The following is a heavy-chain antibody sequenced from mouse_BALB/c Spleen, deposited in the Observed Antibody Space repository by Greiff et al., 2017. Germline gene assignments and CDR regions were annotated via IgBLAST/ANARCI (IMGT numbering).Heavy chain of an antibody. CDR3: ARSGSYFAWFAY. Sequence: DVKLQESGAELVKPGASVKLSCTASGFNIKDTYMHWVKQRPEQGLEWIGRIDPANGNTKYDPKFQGKATITADTSSNTAYLQLSSLTSEDTAVYYCARSGSYFAWFAYWGQGTLVTVSA. J-gene: IGHJ3*01. CDR1: GFNIKDTY. V-gene: IGHV14-3*02. D-gene: IGHD1-1*02. CDR2: IDPANGNT.